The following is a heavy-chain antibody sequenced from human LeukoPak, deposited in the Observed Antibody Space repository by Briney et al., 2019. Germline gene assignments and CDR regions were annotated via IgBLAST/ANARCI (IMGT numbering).Heavy chain of an antibody. J-gene: IGHJ4*02. V-gene: IGHV3-15*01. Sequence: GGSLRLSCAASRFTFSNAWMSWVRQAPGKGLEWVGRIKSKTDGGTTDHAAPVKGRFTTSRDDSKNTLYLQMNSLKTEDTAVYYCTTDRIAARTCYFDYWGQGTLVTVSS. CDR2: IKSKTDGGTT. CDR3: TTDRIAARTCYFDY. CDR1: RFTFSNAW. D-gene: IGHD6-6*01.